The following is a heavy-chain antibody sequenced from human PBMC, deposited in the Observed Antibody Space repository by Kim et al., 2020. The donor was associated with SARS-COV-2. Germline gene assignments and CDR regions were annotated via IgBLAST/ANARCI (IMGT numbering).Heavy chain of an antibody. CDR1: GYTFTGYY. J-gene: IGHJ4*02. CDR3: ARVDWGYSGYDSRRDVGY. Sequence: ASVKVSCKASGYTFTGYYMHWVRQAPGQGLEWMGWINPNSGGTNYAQKFQGRVTMTRDTSISTAYMELSRLRSDDTAVYYCARVDWGYSGYDSRRDVGYWGQGTLVTVSS. CDR2: INPNSGGT. D-gene: IGHD5-12*01. V-gene: IGHV1-2*02.